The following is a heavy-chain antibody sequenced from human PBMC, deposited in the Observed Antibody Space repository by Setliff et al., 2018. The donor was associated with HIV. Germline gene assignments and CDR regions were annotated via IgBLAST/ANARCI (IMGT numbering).Heavy chain of an antibody. Sequence: SVKVSCKASRSTFNSHTINWVRQAPGQGRDWMGRIIPILGVANYAQRFQGKVTITADKSTSTAYMELTSLRFDDTAMYYCARVVVRGVTFIAEYFQHWGQGTLVTVSS. J-gene: IGHJ1*01. CDR3: ARVVVRGVTFIAEYFQH. V-gene: IGHV1-69*02. CDR2: IIPILGVA. D-gene: IGHD3-10*01. CDR1: RSTFNSHT.